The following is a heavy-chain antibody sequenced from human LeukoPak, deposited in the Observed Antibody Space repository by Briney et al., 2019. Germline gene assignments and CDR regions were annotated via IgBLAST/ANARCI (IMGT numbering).Heavy chain of an antibody. Sequence: ASVKVSCKASGYTFTGYYMHWVRQAPGQGLEWMGWINPNSGGTNYAQKFQGRVTMTRDTSISTAYMELSRLRSDDTAVYYCARDWGVDTAMVTEGLAQYYFDYWGQGTLVTVSS. V-gene: IGHV1-2*02. CDR1: GYTFTGYY. J-gene: IGHJ4*02. D-gene: IGHD5-18*01. CDR3: ARDWGVDTAMVTEGLAQYYFDY. CDR2: INPNSGGT.